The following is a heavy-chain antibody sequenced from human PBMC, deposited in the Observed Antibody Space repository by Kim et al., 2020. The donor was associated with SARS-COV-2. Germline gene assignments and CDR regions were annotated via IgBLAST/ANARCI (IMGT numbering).Heavy chain of an antibody. CDR1: GGSFSGYY. Sequence: SETLSLTCAVYGGSFSGYYWSWIRQPPGKGLEWIGEINHSGSTNYNPSLKSRVTISVDTSKNQFSLKLSSVTAADTAVYYCARGYYYDSSGYYYWGQGTL. CDR3: ARGYYYDSSGYYY. CDR2: INHSGST. J-gene: IGHJ4*02. D-gene: IGHD3-22*01. V-gene: IGHV4-34*01.